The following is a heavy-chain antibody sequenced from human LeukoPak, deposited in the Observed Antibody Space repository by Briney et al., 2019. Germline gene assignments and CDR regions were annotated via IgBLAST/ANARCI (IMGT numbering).Heavy chain of an antibody. D-gene: IGHD3-10*01. CDR3: AKDLHYGSADY. Sequence: PGGSLRLSCAASGFTFSSYWMHWVRQVPGKGPVWVSFINPDGENTNYAASVKGRFIISRDNAKNTLYLQMNSLRAEDTAVYYCAKDLHYGSADYWGQGIQVTVSS. CDR2: INPDGENT. CDR1: GFTFSSYW. V-gene: IGHV3-74*01. J-gene: IGHJ4*02.